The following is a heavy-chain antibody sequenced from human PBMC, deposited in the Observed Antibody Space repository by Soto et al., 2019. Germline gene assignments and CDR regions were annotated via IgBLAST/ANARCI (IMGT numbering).Heavy chain of an antibody. D-gene: IGHD6-13*01. Sequence: SETLSLTCTVSGGSISSSSYYWGWIRQPPGKGLEWIGSIFYSGSTYYNPSLKGRVTISVDTSKNQFSLKLSSVTAADTAVYYCARDPIFKKDIAAAGTVDYWGQGTLVTVSS. CDR2: IFYSGST. CDR3: ARDPIFKKDIAAAGTVDY. V-gene: IGHV4-39*02. CDR1: GGSISSSSYY. J-gene: IGHJ4*02.